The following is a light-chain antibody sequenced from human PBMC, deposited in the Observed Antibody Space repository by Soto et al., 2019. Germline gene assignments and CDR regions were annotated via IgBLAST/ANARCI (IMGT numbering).Light chain of an antibody. Sequence: EIVLTQSPATLSLSPGQRATLSCRASQSVTTYLAWYQQKPGQAPRLLIYDASNRATGIPARFSCTGSGTDFTLTISSLEPDDFAVYYCLQRSNWPLTFGGGTKVEI. J-gene: IGKJ4*01. CDR2: DAS. CDR3: LQRSNWPLT. CDR1: QSVTTY. V-gene: IGKV3-11*01.